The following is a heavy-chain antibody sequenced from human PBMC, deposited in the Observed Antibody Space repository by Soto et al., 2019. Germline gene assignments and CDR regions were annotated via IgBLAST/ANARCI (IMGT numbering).Heavy chain of an antibody. J-gene: IGHJ6*03. D-gene: IGHD2-15*01. V-gene: IGHV3-23*01. CDR1: GFTFSSYA. Sequence: GGSLRLSCAASGFTFSSYAMSWVRQAPGKGLEWVSAISGSGGSTYYADSVKGRFTISRDNSKNTLYLQMNSLRAEDTAVYYCATRPNGGSHYYYYYMDVWGKGTTVTVSS. CDR3: ATRPNGGSHYYYYYMDV. CDR2: ISGSGGST.